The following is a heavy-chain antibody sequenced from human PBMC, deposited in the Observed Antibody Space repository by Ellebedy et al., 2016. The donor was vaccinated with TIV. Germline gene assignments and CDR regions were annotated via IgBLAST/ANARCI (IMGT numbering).Heavy chain of an antibody. CDR1: GFSFTNAW. V-gene: IGHV3-21*06. Sequence: GESLKISXAASGFSFTNAWMNWVRQAPEKGLEWVSSITFSDSYLYYADSVKGRFTISRDNAKNSVYLQMNSLRAEDTAVYYCARDTGGMATINDFSGMDVWGQGTTVTVSS. CDR2: ITFSDSYL. CDR3: ARDTGGMATINDFSGMDV. D-gene: IGHD5-24*01. J-gene: IGHJ6*02.